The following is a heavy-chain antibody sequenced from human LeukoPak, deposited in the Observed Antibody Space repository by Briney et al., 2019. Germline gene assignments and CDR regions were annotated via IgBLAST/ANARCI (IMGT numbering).Heavy chain of an antibody. CDR1: GGSISSSSYY. V-gene: IGHV4-39*07. D-gene: IGHD3-22*01. J-gene: IGHJ3*02. Sequence: SETLSLTCTVSGGSISSSSYYWGWIRQPPGKGLEWIGRIYYSGKTYYNPSLKSRVTISVDTSKNQFSLKVNSVTAADTAVYYCAREGYYDTSASGAFDIWGQGTMVTVSS. CDR3: AREGYYDTSASGAFDI. CDR2: IYYSGKT.